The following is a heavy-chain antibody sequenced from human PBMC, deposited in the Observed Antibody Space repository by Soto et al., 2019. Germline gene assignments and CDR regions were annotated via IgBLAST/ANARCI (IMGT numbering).Heavy chain of an antibody. CDR2: IYYSGST. V-gene: IGHV4-28*03. J-gene: IGHJ1*01. Sequence: SETLSLTCAVSGYSISSSNWWGWIRQPPGKGLEWIGYIYYSGSTNYNPSPKSRVTISVDTSKNQFSLKLSSVTAADTAVYYCVRALYFQHWGQGTLVTVSS. CDR3: VRALYFQH. CDR1: GYSISSSNW.